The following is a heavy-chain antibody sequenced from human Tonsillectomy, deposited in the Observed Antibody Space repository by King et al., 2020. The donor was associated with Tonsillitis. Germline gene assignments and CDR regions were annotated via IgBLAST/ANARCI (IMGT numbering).Heavy chain of an antibody. D-gene: IGHD3-9*01. V-gene: IGHV3-15*07. Sequence: VQLVESGGGLVKPGGSLRLSCAASGFTFSSAWMNWVRQAPGKGLEWVGRIKSKTDGGTIDYASPVQGRFTISRDDSKNTLYLQMNSLKTEDTAIYYCTTEGYYDTRHWGQGTLVTVSS. CDR2: IKSKTDGGTI. J-gene: IGHJ4*02. CDR3: TTEGYYDTRH. CDR1: GFTFSSAW.